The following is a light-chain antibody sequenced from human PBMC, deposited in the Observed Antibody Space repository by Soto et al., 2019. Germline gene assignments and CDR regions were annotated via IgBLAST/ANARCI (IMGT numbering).Light chain of an antibody. CDR1: SSNIGSKT. CDR2: SND. J-gene: IGLJ1*01. V-gene: IGLV1-44*01. Sequence: QSVLTQPPSASGTPGQRVIISCSGSSSNIGSKTVNWFRQLPGTAPRLLIHSNDQRPSGVPDRFSGSKSGTSASLAISGLRSADEADYYCAAWDDSLDGLYVFGTGTKVTVL. CDR3: AAWDDSLDGLYV.